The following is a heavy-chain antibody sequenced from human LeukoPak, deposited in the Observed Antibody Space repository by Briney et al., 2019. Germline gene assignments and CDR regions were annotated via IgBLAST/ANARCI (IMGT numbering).Heavy chain of an antibody. J-gene: IGHJ4*02. CDR3: ARDWAEYYDFWSGYYFDY. Sequence: SETLSLTCTVSGGSISSYYWSWIRQPPGKGLEWIGYTYYSGNTNYSPSLKSRVTISVDTSKNQFSLKLSSVTAADTAVYYCARDWAEYYDFWSGYYFDYWGQGTLVTVSS. CDR1: GGSISSYY. CDR2: TYYSGNT. V-gene: IGHV4-59*12. D-gene: IGHD3-3*01.